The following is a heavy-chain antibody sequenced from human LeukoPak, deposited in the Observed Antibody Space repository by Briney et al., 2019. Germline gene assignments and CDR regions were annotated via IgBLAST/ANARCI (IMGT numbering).Heavy chain of an antibody. CDR3: ARQAATLDY. D-gene: IGHD6-25*01. Sequence: GGSLRLSCAASGFTFSSYAIHWVRQAPGKGLEWVAAISYDGSSKYYADSVKGRFTISRDNSINTLYLQMNSLRAEDTAVYFCARQAATLDYWGQGTLVTVSS. J-gene: IGHJ4*02. CDR1: GFTFSSYA. CDR2: ISYDGSSK. V-gene: IGHV3-30*04.